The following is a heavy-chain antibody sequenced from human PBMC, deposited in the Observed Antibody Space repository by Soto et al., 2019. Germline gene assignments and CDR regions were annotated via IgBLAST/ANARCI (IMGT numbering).Heavy chain of an antibody. D-gene: IGHD6-19*01. Sequence: GGSLSLSCAASGLTFNNYAMHWLRQARGTGLEWVSVLSDRGDTTYYADSVKGRFTISRDNSNNALFLQMSSLRGEDTAIYYCAKDARRTDGWYYFDYWGQGALVTVSS. V-gene: IGHV3-23*01. CDR2: LSDRGDTT. CDR1: GLTFNNYA. CDR3: AKDARRTDGWYYFDY. J-gene: IGHJ4*02.